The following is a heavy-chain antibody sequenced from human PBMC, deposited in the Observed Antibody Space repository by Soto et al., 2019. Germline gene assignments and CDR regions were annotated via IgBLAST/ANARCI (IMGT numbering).Heavy chain of an antibody. CDR3: ARGRSGAY. CDR2: ISAHNGNT. Sequence: QVHLVQSGAEVKKPGASVKVSCKGSGYGFTTYGITWVRQAPGQGLEWMAWISAHNGNTNYAQKLQGRVTVTRDTPPSTAYMELRRLRSVDTAVYYCARGRSGAYWGQGALVTVSS. D-gene: IGHD3-10*01. V-gene: IGHV1-18*01. J-gene: IGHJ4*02. CDR1: GYGFTTYG.